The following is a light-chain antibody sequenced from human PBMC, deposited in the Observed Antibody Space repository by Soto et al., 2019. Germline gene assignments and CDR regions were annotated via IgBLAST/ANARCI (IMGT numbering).Light chain of an antibody. CDR3: CSYAGSSTFLYV. CDR1: SSDVGSYNL. V-gene: IGLV2-23*02. Sequence: QSVLTQPASVSGSPGQSITISCTGTSSDVGSYNLVSWYQQHPSKATKLMNYEVSKRPSGVSNRFSGSKSGNTASLTIFGLQAEDEADYYCCSYAGSSTFLYVFGTGTKVTVL. J-gene: IGLJ1*01. CDR2: EVS.